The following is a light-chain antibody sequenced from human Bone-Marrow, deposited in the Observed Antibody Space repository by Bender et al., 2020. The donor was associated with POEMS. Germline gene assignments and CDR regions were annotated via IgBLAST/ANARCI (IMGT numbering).Light chain of an antibody. CDR1: TSDVGTYNL. CDR3: AAWEDSLNGWV. V-gene: IGLV2-23*01. Sequence: QSALTQPASVSESPGQSITISCTGTTSDVGTYNLVSWYQQHPGKAPKLMIYEGSKRPSGVSNRFSGSKSGNTASLTISGVQAEDEADYYCAAWEDSLNGWVFGGGTKLTVL. CDR2: EGS. J-gene: IGLJ3*02.